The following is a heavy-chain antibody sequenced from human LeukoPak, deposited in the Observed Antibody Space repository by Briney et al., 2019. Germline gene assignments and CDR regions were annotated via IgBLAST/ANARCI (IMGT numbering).Heavy chain of an antibody. CDR3: AKGSSGWYGGEEYFDY. CDR2: ISWYSGGI. CDR1: GFTFNDYA. J-gene: IGHJ4*02. D-gene: IGHD6-19*01. V-gene: IGHV3-9*01. Sequence: HPGGSLRLSCAASGFTFNDYAMHGVRQAPGKGLEWVSGISWYSGGIGYADSVKGRFTISRDNAKNSLYLQMNSLRAEDTALYYCAKGSSGWYGGEEYFDYWGQGTLVTVSS.